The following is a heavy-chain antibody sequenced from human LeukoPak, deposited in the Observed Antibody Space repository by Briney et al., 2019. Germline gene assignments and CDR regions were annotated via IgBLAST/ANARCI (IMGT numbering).Heavy chain of an antibody. D-gene: IGHD3-10*01. J-gene: IGHJ4*02. CDR3: ARTRFGEGPFDY. CDR2: INAGNGNT. V-gene: IGHV1-3*01. CDR1: GYTFTSYA. Sequence: VASVKVSCKASGYTFTSYAMHWVRQAPGQRLEWMGWINAGNGNTKYSQKFQGRVTITRDTSASTAYMELSSLGSEDTAVYYCARTRFGEGPFDYWGQGTLVTVSS.